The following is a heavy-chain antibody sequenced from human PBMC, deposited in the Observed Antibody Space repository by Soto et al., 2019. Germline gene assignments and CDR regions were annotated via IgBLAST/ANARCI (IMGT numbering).Heavy chain of an antibody. D-gene: IGHD1-26*01. CDR3: ARAVASGSPQALGS. CDR2: IDWDDDK. J-gene: IGHJ5*02. CDR1: LLALSTSGMC. Sequence: SCPTLANPTQTLTLTCTFSLLALSTSGMCVSWIRQPPGKALEWLALIDWDDDKYYSTSLKTRLTISKDTSKNQVVLTMINMDPVHTATYYDARAVASGSPQALGSWGQGTLVTVFS. V-gene: IGHV2-70*01.